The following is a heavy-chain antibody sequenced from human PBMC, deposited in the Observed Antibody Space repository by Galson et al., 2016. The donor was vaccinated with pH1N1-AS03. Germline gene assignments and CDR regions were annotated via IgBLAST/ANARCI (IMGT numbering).Heavy chain of an antibody. CDR1: GFTFSDYY. V-gene: IGHV3-11*01. Sequence: SLRLSFAASGFTFSDYYMSWIRQTPGKGLEWVSYISGSVATIYYADSVKGRFSISRDSAKNSLFLQMNSLRVEDTAVYYCARSSYDILTNPLYWGQGVPVTVSS. D-gene: IGHD3-9*01. J-gene: IGHJ4*02. CDR2: ISGSVATI. CDR3: ARSSYDILTNPLY.